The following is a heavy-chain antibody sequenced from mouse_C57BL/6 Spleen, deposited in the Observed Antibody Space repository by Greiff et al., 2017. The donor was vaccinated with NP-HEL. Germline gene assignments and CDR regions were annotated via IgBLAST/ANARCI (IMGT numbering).Heavy chain of an antibody. J-gene: IGHJ3*01. CDR3: ARRGADYDAWFAY. CDR2: INPGSGGT. Sequence: VKLQESGAELVRPGTSVKVSCKASGYAFTNYLIEWVKQRPGQGLEWIGVINPGSGGTNYNEKFKGKATLTADKSSSTAYMQLSSLTSEDSAVYFCARRGADYDAWFAYWGQGTLVTVSA. D-gene: IGHD2-4*01. V-gene: IGHV1-54*01. CDR1: GYAFTNYL.